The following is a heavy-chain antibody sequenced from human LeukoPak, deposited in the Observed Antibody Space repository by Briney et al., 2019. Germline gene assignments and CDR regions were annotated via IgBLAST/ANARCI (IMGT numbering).Heavy chain of an antibody. V-gene: IGHV3-23*01. CDR2: ISDSGDTT. Sequence: GGSVRLSCAASGFTFSSYALSWVRQAPGKGLEWVSGISDSGDTTYYADSVKGRSTFSRDNSKNTLYLQMNSLRAEDTALYYCAKESPYRAPTRTYYFDSWGRGTLVTVSS. J-gene: IGHJ4*02. D-gene: IGHD1-14*01. CDR1: GFTFSSYA. CDR3: AKESPYRAPTRTYYFDS.